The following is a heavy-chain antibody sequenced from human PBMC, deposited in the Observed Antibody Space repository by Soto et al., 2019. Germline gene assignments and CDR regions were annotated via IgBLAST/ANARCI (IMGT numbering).Heavy chain of an antibody. CDR2: IYHSGST. CDR1: GGSVSSGSYY. CDR3: XXXXXXXFDP. Sequence: QVQLQESGPGLVKPSETLSLTCTVSGGSVSSGSYYWGXXXXXXGKGLEWIGYIYHSGSTNYNPXXXXXXXXXXXXXXXXXXXXXXXXXXXXXXXXXXXXXXXXXFDPWGQGTLVTVAS. V-gene: IGHV4-61*01. J-gene: IGHJ5*02.